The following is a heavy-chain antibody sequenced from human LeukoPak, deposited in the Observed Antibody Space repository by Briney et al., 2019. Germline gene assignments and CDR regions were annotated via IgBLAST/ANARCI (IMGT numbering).Heavy chain of an antibody. Sequence: SVKVSCKASGGTFSRNAIGWVRQAPGQGLEWMGGIIPIFEIANDAQNLQGRATINADEYTSTADMELSSLRSEDTAVYYCARKVPNDSSGYYYRGHFDPWGQGTLVTVSS. CDR1: GGTFSRNA. CDR2: IIPIFEIA. D-gene: IGHD3-22*01. V-gene: IGHV1-69*13. CDR3: ARKVPNDSSGYYYRGHFDP. J-gene: IGHJ5*02.